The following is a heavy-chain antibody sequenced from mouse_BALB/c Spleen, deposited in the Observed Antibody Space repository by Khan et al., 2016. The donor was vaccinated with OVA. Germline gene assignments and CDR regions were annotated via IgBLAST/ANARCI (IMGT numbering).Heavy chain of an antibody. D-gene: IGHD1-1*01. CDR1: GYTFINYW. J-gene: IGHJ2*01. V-gene: IGHV1-7*01. CDR2: INPSTGYT. Sequence: QVQLKQSGAELAKPGASVKMSYKTSGYTFINYWMNWVKQRPGQGLEWIGYINPSTGYTEDNQKFKDKATLTADKSSSTAYMQLSSLTSEDSAVYYCARRGLRWDFDYWGQGITLTVSS. CDR3: ARRGLRWDFDY.